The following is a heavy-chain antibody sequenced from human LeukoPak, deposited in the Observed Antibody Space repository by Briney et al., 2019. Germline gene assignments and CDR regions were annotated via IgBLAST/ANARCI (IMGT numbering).Heavy chain of an antibody. CDR2: ISSSSSYI. Sequence: ETLSLTCTVSGDSISSSSSYWGWIRQSPWKGLEWVSSISSSSSYIYYADSVKGRFTTSRDNAKNSLYLQMNSLGAEDTAVYYCARSSVWAWSGLAYYFDYWGQGTLVTVSS. CDR1: GDSISSSS. J-gene: IGHJ4*02. V-gene: IGHV3-21*01. CDR3: ARSSVWAWSGLAYYFDY. D-gene: IGHD3-16*01.